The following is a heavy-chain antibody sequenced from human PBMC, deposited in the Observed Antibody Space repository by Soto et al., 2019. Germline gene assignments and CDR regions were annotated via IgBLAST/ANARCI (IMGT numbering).Heavy chain of an antibody. CDR3: ARDEYISAY. V-gene: IGHV3-11*01. Sequence: VQLVESGGGLVKPGGSLRLSCAASGFTFSDFYMTWIRQAPGKGLEWIAYIGSGGSPTYYADSVKGRFTISWDNSKKSLYLQMNSLRADDTAMYFCARDEYISAYWGQGTLVTVSS. D-gene: IGHD6-19*01. J-gene: IGHJ4*02. CDR1: GFTFSDFY. CDR2: IGSGGSPT.